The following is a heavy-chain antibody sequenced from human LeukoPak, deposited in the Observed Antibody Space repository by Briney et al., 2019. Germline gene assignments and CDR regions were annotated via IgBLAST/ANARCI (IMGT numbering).Heavy chain of an antibody. V-gene: IGHV5-51*01. CDR1: GYDFTKYW. Sequence: GESLKISREGSGYDFTKYWIGWVRQPPEKGLEFMGTIFPGNSETRYSPSFQGQVTITADKSTSTAYLQWGSLKASDTAIYYCARPYGVGYWGQGTLVTVSS. D-gene: IGHD4-17*01. CDR2: IFPGNSET. J-gene: IGHJ4*02. CDR3: ARPYGVGY.